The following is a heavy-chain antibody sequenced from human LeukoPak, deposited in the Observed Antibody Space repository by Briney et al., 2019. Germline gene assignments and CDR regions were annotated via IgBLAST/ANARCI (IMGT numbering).Heavy chain of an antibody. V-gene: IGHV1-2*02. J-gene: IGHJ3*02. CDR3: VRAPTIIRTPPRAPLDI. D-gene: IGHD3-22*01. CDR1: GYTFTGYY. CDR2: ISPNSGDT. Sequence: ASVKVSRKASGYTFTGYYIHWVRQAPGQGLGWMGWISPNSGDTNNAQKSQVRVTMTRDTSISTAYMELSRLGSDDTAVYYCVRAPTIIRTPPRAPLDIWGQGTMVTVSS.